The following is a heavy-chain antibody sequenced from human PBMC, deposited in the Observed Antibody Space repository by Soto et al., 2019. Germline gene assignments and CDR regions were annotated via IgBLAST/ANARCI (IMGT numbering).Heavy chain of an antibody. J-gene: IGHJ4*02. V-gene: IGHV4-59*01. CDR3: GGKNYDSSGYFDY. CDR1: GGSISSYY. Sequence: EPLSLTCTVAGGSISSYYWSWIRQPPGKGLEWIGYMYYSGSTNYNPSLKSRVTISVDTSKNQFSLKLSSVTAADTAVYYWGGKNYDSSGYFDYWGQGTLVTVSS. CDR2: MYYSGST. D-gene: IGHD3-22*01.